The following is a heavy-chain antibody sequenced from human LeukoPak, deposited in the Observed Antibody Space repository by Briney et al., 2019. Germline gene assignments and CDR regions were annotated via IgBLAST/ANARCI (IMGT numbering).Heavy chain of an antibody. CDR2: VFYSGST. D-gene: IGHD6-19*01. V-gene: IGHV4-39*01. CDR1: GGSISSSGYY. Sequence: SETLSLTCTVSGGSISSSGYYWGWIRQPPGKGLEWIGSVFYSGSTYYNPSLKSRVTISVDTSKNQFSLRLSSVTAADTAVFYCARGIPIPGYSSGWYSNWGQGTLVTVSS. CDR3: ARGIPIPGYSSGWYSN. J-gene: IGHJ4*02.